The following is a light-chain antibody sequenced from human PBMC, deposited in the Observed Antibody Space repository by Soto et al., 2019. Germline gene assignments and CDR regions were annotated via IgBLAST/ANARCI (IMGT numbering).Light chain of an antibody. CDR3: QQHSDWPLT. J-gene: IGKJ4*01. CDR1: QSVSSN. V-gene: IGKV3-11*01. CDR2: DAS. Sequence: EIVLIQSPATLSLSPGERATLSCMASQSVSSNLAWYQQNPGQAPRLLIFDASKRATGIPVRFSGSGSGTDFTLTISSLEPEDFTVYYCQQHSDWPLTFGGGTRVEIK.